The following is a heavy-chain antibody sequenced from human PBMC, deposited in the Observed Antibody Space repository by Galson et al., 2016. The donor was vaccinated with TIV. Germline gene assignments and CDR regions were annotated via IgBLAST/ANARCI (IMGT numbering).Heavy chain of an antibody. CDR3: ARGSPYGSSSQGIFDI. V-gene: IGHV1-69*06. D-gene: IGHD3-10*01. Sequence: SVKVSCKASGGTFSNYAITWVRQAPGQGLEWMGRILPIYGTTVYAQTFQDRLTLTAERSTGTANMELSSLRSEDTAMYYCARGSPYGSSSQGIFDIWGQGTQVTVSS. CDR2: ILPIYGTT. J-gene: IGHJ3*02. CDR1: GGTFSNYA.